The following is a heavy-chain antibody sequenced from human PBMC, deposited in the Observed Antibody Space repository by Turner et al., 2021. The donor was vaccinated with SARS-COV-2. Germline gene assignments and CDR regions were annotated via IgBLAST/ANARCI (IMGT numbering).Heavy chain of an antibody. CDR3: ATGYQLRVNWFDP. CDR2: FDPVDGET. Sequence: QVQLVQSGAEVKKPGASAKVSCKVSGYTLTELSMHWVRQAPGKGLEWMGGFDPVDGETIYAQNFQGRVTMTADTSTDTAYMELSSLRSEDTAVYFCATGYQLRVNWFDPWGQGTLVTVSS. D-gene: IGHD2-2*01. CDR1: GYTLTELS. J-gene: IGHJ5*02. V-gene: IGHV1-24*01.